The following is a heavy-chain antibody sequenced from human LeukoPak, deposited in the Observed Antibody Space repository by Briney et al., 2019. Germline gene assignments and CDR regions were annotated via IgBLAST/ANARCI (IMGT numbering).Heavy chain of an antibody. D-gene: IGHD3-22*01. CDR1: GFTFSSYS. CDR3: AKGLKGGYYFDSTYYYGMDV. Sequence: GGSLRLSCAASGFTFSSYSMNWVRQAPGKGLDWVAVISYDGSNKYYADSVRGRFTISRDNSKNTLYLQMNSLRAEDTAVYYCAKGLKGGYYFDSTYYYGMDVWGQGTTVTVSS. CDR2: ISYDGSNK. J-gene: IGHJ6*02. V-gene: IGHV3-30*18.